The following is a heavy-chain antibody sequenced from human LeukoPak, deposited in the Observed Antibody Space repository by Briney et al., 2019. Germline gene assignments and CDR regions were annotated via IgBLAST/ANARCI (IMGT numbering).Heavy chain of an antibody. D-gene: IGHD3-22*01. Sequence: SETLSLTCAVSGGSISSGDYYWSWIRLPLGKGLEWIGYISYSGTTYYNPSLKSRVTISVDTSKNQFSLKLSSVTAADTAVYYCARAFYSSGYYYNYWGQGTLVTVSS. CDR2: ISYSGTT. CDR3: ARAFYSSGYYYNY. V-gene: IGHV4-30-4*08. CDR1: GGSISSGDYY. J-gene: IGHJ4*02.